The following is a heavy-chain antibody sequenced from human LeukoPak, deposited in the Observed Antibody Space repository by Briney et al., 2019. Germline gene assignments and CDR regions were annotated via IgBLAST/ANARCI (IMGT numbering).Heavy chain of an antibody. CDR2: ISTSSGYI. D-gene: IGHD6-13*01. CDR3: ARGAEGIAATDSNFDY. Sequence: GGSLRLSCAASGFTFSRNSMNWVRQAPGKGLEWVSSISTSSGYIDYADSVKGRFTISRDNAKKSLHLQMNSLRAEDTAVYYCARGAEGIAATDSNFDYWGQGTLVTVSS. V-gene: IGHV3-21*01. J-gene: IGHJ4*02. CDR1: GFTFSRNS.